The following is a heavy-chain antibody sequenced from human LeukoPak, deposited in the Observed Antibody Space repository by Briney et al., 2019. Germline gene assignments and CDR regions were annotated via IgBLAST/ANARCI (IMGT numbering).Heavy chain of an antibody. CDR2: INAGNGNT. D-gene: IGHD5-18*01. CDR1: GYTFTSYA. CDR3: ARPTRIQLWRVSYYFDY. V-gene: IGHV1-3*01. J-gene: IGHJ4*02. Sequence: ASVKVSCKASGYTFTSYAMHWVRQAPGQRLEWVGWINAGNGNTKYSQKFQGRVTITRDTSASTAYMELSSLRSEDTAVYYCARPTRIQLWRVSYYFDYWGQGTLVTVSS.